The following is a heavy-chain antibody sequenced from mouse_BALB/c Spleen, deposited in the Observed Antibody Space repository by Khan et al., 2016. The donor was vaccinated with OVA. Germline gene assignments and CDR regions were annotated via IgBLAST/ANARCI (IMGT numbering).Heavy chain of an antibody. CDR1: GFTFSDYG. CDR2: ISDLAYTL. V-gene: IGHV5-15*02. Sequence: EVELVESGGGLVQPGGSRKLSCAASGFTFSDYGMAWVRQAPGKGPEWVAFISDLAYTLFYADTVTGRFTISRENAKNTLYMEMRSLRSEDTAIYYCAGRGGTAPFAYWGLGTLVTVSA. CDR3: AGRGGTAPFAY. J-gene: IGHJ3*01. D-gene: IGHD1-2*01.